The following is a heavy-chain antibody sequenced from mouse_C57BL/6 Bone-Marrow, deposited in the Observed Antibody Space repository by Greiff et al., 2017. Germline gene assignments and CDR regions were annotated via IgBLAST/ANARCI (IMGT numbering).Heavy chain of an antibody. CDR1: GYTFTSYW. J-gene: IGHJ2*01. V-gene: IGHV1-55*01. D-gene: IGHD2-4*01. Sequence: QVHVKQPGAELVKPGASVKMSCKASGYTFTSYWITWVKQRPGQGLEWIGDIYPGSGSTNYNEKFKSKATLTVDTSSSTAYMQLSSLTSEDSAVYYCARDDYDGGYFDYWGQGTTLTVSS. CDR2: IYPGSGST. CDR3: ARDDYDGGYFDY.